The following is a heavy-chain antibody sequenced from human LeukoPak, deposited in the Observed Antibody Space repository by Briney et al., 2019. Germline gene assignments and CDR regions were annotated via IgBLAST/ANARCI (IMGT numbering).Heavy chain of an antibody. V-gene: IGHV4-39*07. CDR1: GGSISTSSYY. Sequence: PSETLSLTCTVSGGSISTSSYYWGWIRQPPGKGLECIGNIYYSGSTYYNPSLKSRVTISVDTSKNQFSLKLSSVTAADTAVYYCARVFTIFGVVTSHNWFDPWGQGTLVTVSS. CDR2: IYYSGST. D-gene: IGHD3-3*01. J-gene: IGHJ5*02. CDR3: ARVFTIFGVVTSHNWFDP.